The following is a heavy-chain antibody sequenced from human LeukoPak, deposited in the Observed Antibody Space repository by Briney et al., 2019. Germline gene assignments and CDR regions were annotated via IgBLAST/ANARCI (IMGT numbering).Heavy chain of an antibody. CDR2: IIPILGIA. D-gene: IGHD2-21*02. Sequence: ASVKVSCKASGGTFSSYAISWVRQAPGQGLEWMGRIIPILGIANYAQKFQGRVTITADKSTSTAYMELSSLRSEDTAVYYCARRYCGGDCYSSYGMDVWGQGTTVTVSS. CDR1: GGTFSSYA. J-gene: IGHJ6*02. CDR3: ARRYCGGDCYSSYGMDV. V-gene: IGHV1-69*04.